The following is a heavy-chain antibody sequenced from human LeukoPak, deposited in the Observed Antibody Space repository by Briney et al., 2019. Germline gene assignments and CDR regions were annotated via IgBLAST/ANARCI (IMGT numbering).Heavy chain of an antibody. CDR2: ISYDGSNK. V-gene: IGHV3-30-3*01. Sequence: PGRSLRLSWAASGFTFSSYAMHWVRQAPGKGLEWVAVISYDGSNKYYADSVKGRFTISRDNSKNTLYLQMNSLRAEDTAVYYCAGRSYFDYWGQGTLVTVSS. CDR1: GFTFSSYA. CDR3: AGRSYFDY. J-gene: IGHJ4*02.